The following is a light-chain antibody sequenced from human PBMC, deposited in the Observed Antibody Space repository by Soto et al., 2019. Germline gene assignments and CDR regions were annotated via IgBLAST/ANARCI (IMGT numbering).Light chain of an antibody. CDR3: QQYNNWPWT. Sequence: ETVLTQSPGTLSLSPGERVTLSCRASQSVSSSYLAWYHQRPGQAPRLLIYGASTRATGIPARFSGSGSGTEFTLTISSLQSEDFAVYYCQQYNNWPWTFGQGTKVDI. CDR2: GAS. V-gene: IGKV3-15*01. CDR1: QSVSSSY. J-gene: IGKJ1*01.